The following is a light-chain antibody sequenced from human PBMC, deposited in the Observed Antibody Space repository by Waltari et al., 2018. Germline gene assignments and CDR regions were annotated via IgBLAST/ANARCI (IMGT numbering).Light chain of an antibody. Sequence: DIQMTQSPASLAASLGDRVTITCRPSQSVTTSLNWYKQKSGEPPKLLISAASRFQSGVPSRFSGSGSGTDFTLTITHLQPEDVATYFCQQSHSPPFTFGPGTKV. CDR2: AAS. CDR1: QSVTTS. CDR3: QQSHSPPFT. J-gene: IGKJ3*01. V-gene: IGKV1-39*01.